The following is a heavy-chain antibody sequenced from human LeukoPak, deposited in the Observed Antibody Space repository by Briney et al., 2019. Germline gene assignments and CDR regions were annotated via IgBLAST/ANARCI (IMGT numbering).Heavy chain of an antibody. CDR1: GDSISGDY. D-gene: IGHD3-10*01. V-gene: IGHV4-4*07. CDR2: IDTSGTS. Sequence: KTSETLSLTCTVSGDSISGDYCNWIRQPAGKGLEWIGRIDTSGTSKYNPSLKSRVTLSLDTSKNQCSLQLMSVTAADTAVYYCARAASGDAVYYYGSGRRYYSYYMDVWGKGTTVTISS. CDR3: ARAASGDAVYYYGSGRRYYSYYMDV. J-gene: IGHJ6*03.